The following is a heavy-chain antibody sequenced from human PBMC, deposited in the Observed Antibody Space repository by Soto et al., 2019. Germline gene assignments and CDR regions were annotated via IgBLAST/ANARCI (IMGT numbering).Heavy chain of an antibody. CDR3: AVHYYDSSGYYSRPTPDPEYEEY. V-gene: IGHV5-10-1*01. CDR2: IDPSDSYT. Sequence: PLKVSWKGSEYSFTSYWSSWVPKMPFKFLEFMWSIDPSDSYTNYSPSFQGHVTISADKSISTAYLQWSSLKASDTALYYCAVHYYDSSGYYSRPTPDPEYEEYWGQGTLVTVSS. J-gene: IGHJ4*02. D-gene: IGHD3-22*01. CDR1: EYSFTSYW.